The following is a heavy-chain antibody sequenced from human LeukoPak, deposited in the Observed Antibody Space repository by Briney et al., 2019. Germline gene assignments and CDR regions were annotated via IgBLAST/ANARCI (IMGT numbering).Heavy chain of an antibody. CDR3: ARPRLLLDY. Sequence: ASVKVSCKASGYTFITYYMHWVRQAPGQGLEWMGIINPSGGSTSYAQKFQGRVTMTGDTSTSTVYMELSSLRSEDTAVYYCARPRLLLDYWGQGTLVTVSS. J-gene: IGHJ4*02. CDR1: GYTFITYY. V-gene: IGHV1-46*01. D-gene: IGHD2-21*02. CDR2: INPSGGST.